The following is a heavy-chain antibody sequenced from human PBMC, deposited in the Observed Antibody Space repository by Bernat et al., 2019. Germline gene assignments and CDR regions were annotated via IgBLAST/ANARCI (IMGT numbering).Heavy chain of an antibody. J-gene: IGHJ6*02. Sequence: QVQLQESGPGLVKPSETLSLTCTVSGGSVSSGSYYWSWIRHPPGKGLEWIGYIYYSGSTNYNPSLKSRVTISVDTSKNQFSLKLSSVTAADTAVYYCARVSLVIYYGMDVWGQGTTVTVSS. V-gene: IGHV4-61*01. CDR2: IYYSGST. CDR3: ARVSLVIYYGMDV. CDR1: GGSVSSGSYY. D-gene: IGHD3-22*01.